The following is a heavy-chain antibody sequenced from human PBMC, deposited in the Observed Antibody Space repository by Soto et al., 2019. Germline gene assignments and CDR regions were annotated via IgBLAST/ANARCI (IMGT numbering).Heavy chain of an antibody. D-gene: IGHD3-10*01. V-gene: IGHV3-53*04. CDR1: GFTVSSNY. CDR2: IYSGGST. CDR3: ARLLLWFGELNYFDY. Sequence: VGSLRLSCAASGFTVSSNYMSWVRQAPGKGLEWVSVIYSGGSTYYADSVKGRFTIPRHNSKNTLYLQMNSLRAEDTAVYYCARLLLWFGELNYFDYWGKGTLVPVSS. J-gene: IGHJ4*02.